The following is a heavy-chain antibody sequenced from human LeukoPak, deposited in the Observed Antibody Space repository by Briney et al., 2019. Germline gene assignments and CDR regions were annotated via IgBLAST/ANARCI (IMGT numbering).Heavy chain of an antibody. CDR2: IKQDGSEK. Sequence: GGSLRLSCAASGFTFSSYWMSWVRQAPGKGLEWVANIKQDGSEKYYVDSVKGRFTISRDNSKNTLYLQMNSLRAEDTAVYYCARALTGTHLWYFDYWGQGTLVTVSS. D-gene: IGHD1-20*01. CDR3: ARALTGTHLWYFDY. J-gene: IGHJ4*02. CDR1: GFTFSSYW. V-gene: IGHV3-7*04.